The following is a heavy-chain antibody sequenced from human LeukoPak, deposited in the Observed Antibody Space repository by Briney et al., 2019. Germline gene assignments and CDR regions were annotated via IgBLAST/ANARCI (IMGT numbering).Heavy chain of an antibody. CDR1: GFTLSSHW. CDR3: ARESAGGPDY. D-gene: IGHD6-19*01. J-gene: IGHJ4*02. V-gene: IGHV3-7*05. Sequence: PGGSLRLSCAASGFTLSSHWMSWVRQAPGKGLEWVANIKQDGSEQYYADSVRGRFTISRDNAKNSPYLQMNSLTAEDTAIYYSARESAGGPDYWGQGTLVTVSS. CDR2: IKQDGSEQ.